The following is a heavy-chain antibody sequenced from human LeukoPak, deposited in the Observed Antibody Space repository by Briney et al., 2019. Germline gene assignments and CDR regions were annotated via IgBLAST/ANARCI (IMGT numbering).Heavy chain of an antibody. CDR2: MNPHSGNT. J-gene: IGHJ3*02. V-gene: IGHV1-8*03. CDR1: GYTFTSYD. D-gene: IGHD3-3*01. CDR3: ARGTSGPRAPDAFDI. Sequence: ASVKVSCKASGYTFTSYDINWVRQASGQGLEWMGWMNPHSGNTGYAQKFQGRVTITADESTSTAYMELSSLRSEDTAVYYCARGTSGPRAPDAFDIWGQGTMVTVSS.